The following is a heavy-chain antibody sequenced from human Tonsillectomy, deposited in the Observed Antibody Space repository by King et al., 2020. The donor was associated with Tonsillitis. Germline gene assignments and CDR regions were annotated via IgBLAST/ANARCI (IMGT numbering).Heavy chain of an antibody. D-gene: IGHD1-26*01. Sequence: VQLQESGPGLVKSSETLSLTCTVSGGSISSSSYYWGWIRQPPGKGLEWVGSIHYTGNTSYNPSLKSRITISADTSKNRISLKLRSVTAADTAVYYCATHVGTWYFDLWGRGTLVTVSS. CDR3: ATHVGTWYFDL. J-gene: IGHJ2*01. CDR2: IHYTGNT. CDR1: GGSISSSSYY. V-gene: IGHV4-39*07.